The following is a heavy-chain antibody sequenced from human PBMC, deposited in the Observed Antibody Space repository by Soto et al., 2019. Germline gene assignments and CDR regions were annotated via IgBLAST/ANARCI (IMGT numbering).Heavy chain of an antibody. CDR2: INAGNGNT. CDR1: GYTFTSYA. J-gene: IGHJ6*02. D-gene: IGHD6-13*01. CDR3: ASSNIAAAPYGMDV. Sequence: ASVKVSCNASGYTFTSYAMHLVRQAPGQRLEWMGWINAGNGNTKYSQKFQGRVTITRDTSASTAYMELSSLRSEDTAVYYCASSNIAAAPYGMDVWGQGTTVTVSS. V-gene: IGHV1-3*01.